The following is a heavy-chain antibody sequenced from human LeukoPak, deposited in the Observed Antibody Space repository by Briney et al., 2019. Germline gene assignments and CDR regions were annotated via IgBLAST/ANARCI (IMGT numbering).Heavy chain of an antibody. CDR1: GGSISSGGYY. CDR3: ARGGGPAAIARKNAFDI. CDR2: IYYSGST. D-gene: IGHD2-2*01. J-gene: IGHJ3*02. Sequence: SETLSLTCTVSGGSISSGGYYWSWIRQHPGKGLEWIGYIYYSGSTYYNPSFKSRVTISVDTSKNQFSLKLSSVTAADTAVYYCARGGGPAAIARKNAFDIWGQGTMVTVSS. V-gene: IGHV4-31*03.